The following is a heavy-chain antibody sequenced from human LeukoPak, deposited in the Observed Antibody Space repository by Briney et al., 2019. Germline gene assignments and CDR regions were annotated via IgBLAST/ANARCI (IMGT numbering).Heavy chain of an antibody. V-gene: IGHV3-48*02. Sequence: PGGSLRLSCAASGFTFSRYSMNWVRQAPGKGLEWVSHITASGTAMFYADSVKGRFTISRDNAKNSLYLQMNSLRDEDTAVYYCAAGEPYAYWGQGTLVTVSS. CDR3: AAGEPYAY. CDR2: ITASGTAM. D-gene: IGHD2-8*01. J-gene: IGHJ4*02. CDR1: GFTFSRYS.